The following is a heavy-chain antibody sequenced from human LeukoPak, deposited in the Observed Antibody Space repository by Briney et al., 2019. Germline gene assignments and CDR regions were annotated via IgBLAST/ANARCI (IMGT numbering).Heavy chain of an antibody. Sequence: GSLRLSCAASGFTFSSYAMSWVRQAPGKGLEWIGEINHSGSTNYNPSLKSRVTISVDTSKNQFSLKLSSVTAADTAVYYCATQYYDFWSGYYTPPYYFDYWGQGTLVTVSS. J-gene: IGHJ4*02. CDR2: INHSGST. CDR3: ATQYYDFWSGYYTPPYYFDY. CDR1: GFTFSSYA. V-gene: IGHV4-34*08. D-gene: IGHD3-3*01.